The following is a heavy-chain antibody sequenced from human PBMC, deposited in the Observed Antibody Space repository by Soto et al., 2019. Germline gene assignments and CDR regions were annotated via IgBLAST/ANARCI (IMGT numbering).Heavy chain of an antibody. CDR2: IIPILGIA. D-gene: IGHD3-10*01. J-gene: IGHJ6*03. CDR3: ARVVYGSAYYYYYMDV. V-gene: IGHV1-69*02. CDR1: GGTFSSYT. Sequence: VQLVQSGAEVKKPGSSVKVSCKASGGTFSSYTISWVRQAPGQGLEWMGRIIPILGIANYAQKFQGRVTITADKSTSTAYMELSSLRSEDTAVYYCARVVYGSAYYYYYMDVWGKGTTVTVSS.